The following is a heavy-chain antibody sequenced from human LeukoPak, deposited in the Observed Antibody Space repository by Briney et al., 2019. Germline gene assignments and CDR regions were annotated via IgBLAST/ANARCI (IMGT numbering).Heavy chain of an antibody. J-gene: IGHJ4*02. CDR3: AKGYSSAWYGLLDN. V-gene: IGHV3-23*01. CDR1: GFSFSKYA. Sequence: WETLTLTCASAGFSFSKYAMTWVWQAPGKEKEWVSTFGLRGGDTYYAGSVKGRFTISRDNSKHTLYLHMNSLTGEDTAVYYCAKGYSSAWYGLLDNWGQGTLVAVSS. D-gene: IGHD6-19*01. CDR2: FGLRGGDT.